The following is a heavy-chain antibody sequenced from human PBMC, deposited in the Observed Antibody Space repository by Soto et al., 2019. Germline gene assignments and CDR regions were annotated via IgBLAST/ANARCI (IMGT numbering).Heavy chain of an antibody. D-gene: IGHD6-19*01. CDR1: GYTFVSHF. CDR3: VREGHRWELAVAEEDMDV. J-gene: IGHJ6*02. CDR2: INPNGGRT. V-gene: IGHV1-46*03. Sequence: QLQLVQSGAEVKKPGASVKVSCRASGYTFVSHFMHWVRQAPGQGPEWMGIINPNGGRTTYAQKFQGRVTLTSETSTSTVYMELSSLRSEDTAVYYCVREGHRWELAVAEEDMDVWGQGTTVTVSS.